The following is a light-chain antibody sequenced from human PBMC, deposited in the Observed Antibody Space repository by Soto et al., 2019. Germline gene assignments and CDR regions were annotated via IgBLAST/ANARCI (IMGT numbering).Light chain of an antibody. Sequence: QLVLTQPAFVSGSPGQTITISYTGTSSDIGMYNLVSWYQRHPGKPPKLIIYEGNKRPSGLFNRFSASKSGNTASLTISGLQTDDEADYYCCSYAGSRVIFGGGTKLTVL. CDR1: SSDIGMYNL. CDR3: CSYAGSRVI. V-gene: IGLV2-23*01. CDR2: EGN. J-gene: IGLJ2*01.